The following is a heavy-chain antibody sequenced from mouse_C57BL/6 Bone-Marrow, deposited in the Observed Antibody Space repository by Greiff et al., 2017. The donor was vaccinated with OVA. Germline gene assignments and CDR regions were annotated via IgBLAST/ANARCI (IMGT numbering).Heavy chain of an antibody. J-gene: IGHJ2*01. V-gene: IGHV14-4*01. D-gene: IGHD2-1*01. CDR2: IDPENGDT. CDR1: GFNIKDDY. CDR3: TTYGNYPYYFDY. Sequence: EVHLVESGAELVRPGASVKLSCTASGFNIKDDYMHWVKQRPEQGLEWIGWIDPENGDTEYASKFQGKATITADTSSNTAYLQLSSLTSEDTAVYYCTTYGNYPYYFDYWGQGTTLTVSS.